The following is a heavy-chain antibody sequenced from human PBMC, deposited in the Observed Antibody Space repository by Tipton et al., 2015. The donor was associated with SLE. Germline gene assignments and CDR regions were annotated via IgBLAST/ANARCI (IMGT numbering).Heavy chain of an antibody. D-gene: IGHD3-10*01. Sequence: SLRLSCAASGFTVSSNYMSWVRQAPGKGLEWVSTIYSGGSTYYADSVKGRFTISRDNSKNTLYLQMNSLRTEDTAVYYCASYLYYGSGSLFYWGQGTLVTVSS. CDR3: ASYLYYGSGSLFY. V-gene: IGHV3-66*01. CDR2: IYSGGST. CDR1: GFTVSSNY. J-gene: IGHJ4*02.